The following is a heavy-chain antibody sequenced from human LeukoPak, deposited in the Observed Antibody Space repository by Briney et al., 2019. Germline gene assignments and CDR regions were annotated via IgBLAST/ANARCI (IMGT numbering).Heavy chain of an antibody. CDR2: IYYSGST. CDR3: ARGHCSGGSCYLYYYYMDV. CDR1: GGSISSGDYY. V-gene: IGHV4-30-4*08. Sequence: SQTLSLTCTVSGGSISSGDYYWSWIRQPPGKALEWIGYIYYSGSTYYNPSLKSRVTISVDTSKNQFSLKLSSVTAADTAVYYCARGHCSGGSCYLYYYYMDVWGKGTTVTVSS. J-gene: IGHJ6*03. D-gene: IGHD2-15*01.